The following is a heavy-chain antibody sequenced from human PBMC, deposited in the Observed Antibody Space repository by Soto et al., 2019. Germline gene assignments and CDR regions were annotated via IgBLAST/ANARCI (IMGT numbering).Heavy chain of an antibody. D-gene: IGHD2-2*01. CDR1: GASISSRDYY. CDR2: IDYNGVS. J-gene: IGHJ4*02. Sequence: LSLTCSVSGASISSRDYYWGWIRQTPGKGLERIGNIDYNGVSYYNPSLKSRVTVSNDTSKNQFSLKVASVTAADTAIYYCGRVMIGTSRHTDSDYLGQGTQVTVSS. CDR3: GRVMIGTSRHTDSDY. V-gene: IGHV4-39*01.